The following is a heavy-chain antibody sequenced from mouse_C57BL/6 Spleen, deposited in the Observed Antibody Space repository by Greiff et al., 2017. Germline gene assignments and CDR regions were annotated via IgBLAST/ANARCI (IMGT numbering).Heavy chain of an antibody. D-gene: IGHD1-1*01. Sequence: VMLVESGPGLVAPSQSLSITCTVSGFSLTSYAISWVRQPPGKGLEWLGVIWTGGGTNYNSALKSRLSISKDNSKSQVFLKMNSLQTDDTARYYCARNYYGSSPWYFDVWGTGTTVTVSS. CDR2: IWTGGGT. V-gene: IGHV2-9-1*01. CDR1: GFSLTSYA. J-gene: IGHJ1*03. CDR3: ARNYYGSSPWYFDV.